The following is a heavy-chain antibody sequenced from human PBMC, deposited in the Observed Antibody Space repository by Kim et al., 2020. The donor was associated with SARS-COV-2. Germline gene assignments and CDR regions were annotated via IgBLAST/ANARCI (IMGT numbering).Heavy chain of an antibody. V-gene: IGHV4-34*01. CDR2: INHSGST. Sequence: SETLSLTCAVYGGSFSGYYWSWIRQPPGKGLEWIGEINHSGSTNYNPSLKSRVTISVDTSKNQFSLKLSSVTAADTAVYYCARGISFGKRYSSGPWGNWFDPWGQGTLVTVSS. J-gene: IGHJ5*02. CDR3: ARGISFGKRYSSGPWGNWFDP. CDR1: GGSFSGYY. D-gene: IGHD6-19*01.